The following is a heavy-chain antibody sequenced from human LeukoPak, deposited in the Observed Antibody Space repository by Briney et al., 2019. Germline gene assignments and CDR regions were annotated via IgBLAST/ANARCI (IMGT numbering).Heavy chain of an antibody. CDR2: IYYSGST. J-gene: IGHJ6*02. CDR3: ASPWDYGGYGMDV. Sequence: SETLSLTCTVSGGSISSSNYYWGWIRQPPGKGLEWIGSIYYSGSTFYNPSLKSRVTISVDTSKNQFSLKLSSVTAADTAVYYSASPWDYGGYGMDVWGQGTTVTVSS. V-gene: IGHV4-39*01. CDR1: GGSISSSNYY. D-gene: IGHD4-23*01.